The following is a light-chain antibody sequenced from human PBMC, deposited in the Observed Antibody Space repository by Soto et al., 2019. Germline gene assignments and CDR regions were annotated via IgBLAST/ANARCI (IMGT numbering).Light chain of an antibody. CDR3: QQTYTNPQT. CDR1: QTSATY. V-gene: IGKV1-39*01. Sequence: DIQMTQSPSSLSASVGDRVTITCRASQTSATYINLYQQKSGSAPRLLIYEASGLQSGVPSRFSGSGSGTHFVLTISNFQPEDSATYFCQQTYTNPQTFGHGTKVDIK. CDR2: EAS. J-gene: IGKJ1*01.